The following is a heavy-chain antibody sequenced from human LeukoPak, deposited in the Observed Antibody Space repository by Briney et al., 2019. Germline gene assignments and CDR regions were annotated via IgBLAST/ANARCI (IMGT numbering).Heavy chain of an antibody. CDR2: ISGSGGST. Sequence: PGGSLRLSCAASGFTFSSYAMSWVRQAPGKGLEWASAISGSGGSTYYADSVKGRFTISRDNSKDTLYLQMNSLRAEDTAVYYCAKAGGYSGRGASDYWGQGTLVTVSS. D-gene: IGHD5-12*01. CDR3: AKAGGYSGRGASDY. V-gene: IGHV3-23*01. J-gene: IGHJ4*02. CDR1: GFTFSSYA.